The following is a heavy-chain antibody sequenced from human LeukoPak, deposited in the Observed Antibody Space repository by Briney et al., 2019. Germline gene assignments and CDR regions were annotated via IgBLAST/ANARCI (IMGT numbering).Heavy chain of an antibody. Sequence: PSETLSLTCAVSGYSISNDYYWGWVRQPPGKGLEWIGNSYHSGSTYKNPSLKSRLTMSLDTSKNQFSLKLISVTAADTAMYYCARLSGAPVRHPIYHFDYWGQGTLVTVSS. D-gene: IGHD2-2*02. CDR1: GYSISNDYY. CDR2: SYHSGST. V-gene: IGHV4-38-2*01. J-gene: IGHJ4*02. CDR3: ARLSGAPVRHPIYHFDY.